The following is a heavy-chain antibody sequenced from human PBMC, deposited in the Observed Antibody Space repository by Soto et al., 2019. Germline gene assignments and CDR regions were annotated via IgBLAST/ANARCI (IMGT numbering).Heavy chain of an antibody. CDR1: GCTFSRYA. CDR3: ARDNRYRGYDHLPGPLHY. J-gene: IGHJ4*02. V-gene: IGHV1-69*13. Sequence: GAAVKVSCKAAGCTFSRYASSLVRQAPGQGLEGMGGIIPIFGTANYAQKFQGRVAITADDSTSTAYMALTSLRSPDTPVYYCARDNRYRGYDHLPGPLHYWGQGNLVTVS. CDR2: IIPIFGTA. D-gene: IGHD5-12*01.